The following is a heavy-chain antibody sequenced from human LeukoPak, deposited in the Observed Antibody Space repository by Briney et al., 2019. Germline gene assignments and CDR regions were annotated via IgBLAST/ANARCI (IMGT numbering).Heavy chain of an antibody. CDR3: ARTVVTPYYYYGMDV. V-gene: IGHV1-2*06. D-gene: IGHD4-23*01. J-gene: IGHJ6*02. CDR2: INPNSGGT. Sequence: ASVKVSCKASGYTFTGYYMHWVRQAPGQGLEWMGRINPNSGGTNYAQKFQGRVTKTRDTSISTAYMELSRLRSDDTAVYYCARTVVTPYYYYGMDVWGQGTTVTVSS. CDR1: GYTFTGYY.